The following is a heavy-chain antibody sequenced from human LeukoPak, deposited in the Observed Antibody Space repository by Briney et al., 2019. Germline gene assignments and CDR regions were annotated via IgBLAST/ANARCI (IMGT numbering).Heavy chain of an antibody. Sequence: ASVKVSCKASGYPFTTYGFSWVRQAPGQGLEWMGWISAYNDNTNYAQKFQGRVTMTTDTSTSTVYMELRSLRSDDTAAYYCARASSSWTGYFDYWGQGTLVTVSS. CDR3: ARASSSWTGYFDY. D-gene: IGHD6-13*01. V-gene: IGHV1-18*01. CDR1: GYPFTTYG. J-gene: IGHJ4*02. CDR2: ISAYNDNT.